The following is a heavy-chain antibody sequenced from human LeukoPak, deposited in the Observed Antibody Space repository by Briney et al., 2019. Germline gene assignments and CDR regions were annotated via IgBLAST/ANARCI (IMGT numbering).Heavy chain of an antibody. D-gene: IGHD1-1*01. Sequence: ASVKVSCKGSGYTFTSYAVMWVRQARGQSLEWMGWISAYNGNTNYARKFQNRVIMTTDTSTTTAYLELTSLTSDDTAVYYCARRSTGKGGDYWGQGTLIAVSS. J-gene: IGHJ4*02. CDR2: ISAYNGNT. CDR3: ARRSTGKGGDY. CDR1: GYTFTSYA. V-gene: IGHV1-18*01.